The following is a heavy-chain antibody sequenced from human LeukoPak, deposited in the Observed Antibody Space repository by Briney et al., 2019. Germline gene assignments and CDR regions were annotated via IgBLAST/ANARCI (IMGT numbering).Heavy chain of an antibody. V-gene: IGHV1-18*01. CDR3: SRDGEGEELGDY. Sequence: ASVKVSYKASGYTFTNFGLSWVRQAPGQGLEWMGCISAYNGDTHYAQRLCGGVTMTTDTSTNTAYVELNRLRADDTAVCFCSRDGEGEELGDYWGQGTLVTASS. D-gene: IGHD1-7*01. CDR1: GYTFTNFG. CDR2: ISAYNGDT. J-gene: IGHJ4*02.